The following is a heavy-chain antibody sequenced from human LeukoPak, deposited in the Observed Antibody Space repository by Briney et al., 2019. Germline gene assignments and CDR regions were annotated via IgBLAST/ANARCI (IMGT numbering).Heavy chain of an antibody. J-gene: IGHJ5*02. Sequence: RPGGSLRLSCAASGFTFDDYTMSWVRRAPGKGREWVAKMKEDGSDIHYVDSVRGRFSISRDNAKDSLYLQMNSLRVDDTAVYYCARGGAVAGRFDPWGQGTQVTVSS. D-gene: IGHD6-19*01. CDR2: MKEDGSDI. V-gene: IGHV3-7*01. CDR3: ARGGAVAGRFDP. CDR1: GFTFDDYT.